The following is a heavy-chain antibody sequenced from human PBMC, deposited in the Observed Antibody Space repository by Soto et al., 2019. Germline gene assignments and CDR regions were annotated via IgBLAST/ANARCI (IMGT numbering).Heavy chain of an antibody. CDR3: ARDLGGPDY. V-gene: IGHV3-74*03. D-gene: IGHD3-16*01. J-gene: IGHJ4*01. CDR2: LSSDGFGA. CDR1: GFSLSPYW. Sequence: GGSLRLSCAASGFSLSPYWMHWVRQVPGRGLKWVARLSSDGFGAAYADSVKGRFFISRDIARNTLSLQMNSLRADDTAVYYCARDLGGPDYWGRGTSVTVSS.